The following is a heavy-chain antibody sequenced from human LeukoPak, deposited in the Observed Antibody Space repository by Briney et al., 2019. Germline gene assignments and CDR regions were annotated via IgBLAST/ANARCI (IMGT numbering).Heavy chain of an antibody. CDR1: GYTFTSYD. CDR2: MNPNSGNT. V-gene: IGHV1-8*01. CDR3: ARALPSSGYFEFDY. J-gene: IGHJ4*02. D-gene: IGHD3-22*01. Sequence: GASVKVSCKASGYTFTSYDVNWVRQATGQGLEWIGWMNPNSGNTGYAQKFQGRVTMTRDTSISTAYMELSSLRSEDTAVYYFARALPSSGYFEFDYWGQGTLVTVSS.